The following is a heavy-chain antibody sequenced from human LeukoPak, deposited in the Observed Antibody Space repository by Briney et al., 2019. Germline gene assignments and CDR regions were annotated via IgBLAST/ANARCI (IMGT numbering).Heavy chain of an antibody. V-gene: IGHV4-31*03. D-gene: IGHD3-10*01. CDR2: IYYSGST. CDR1: GGSISSGDYY. J-gene: IGHJ4*02. Sequence: ASETLSLTCTVFGGSISSGDYYWSWIRQHPGKGLEWIGYIYYSGSTYYNPPLKSRVTISVDTSKNQFSLKLSSVTAADTAVYYCAREPHYGSGRNYFDYWGRGSLVTVSS. CDR3: AREPHYGSGRNYFDY.